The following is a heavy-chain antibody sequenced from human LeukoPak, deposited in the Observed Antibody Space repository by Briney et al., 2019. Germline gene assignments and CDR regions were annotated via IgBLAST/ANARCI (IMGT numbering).Heavy chain of an antibody. Sequence: ASVKVSCKASGYTFTRYGISWVRQAPGQGLEWMGWISDYNGNTKYAQKVLGRVTMTADTSTSTAYMELRSLRSDDTAVYYCARGGLVVVVATTPSTTPGLLHWLDPWGQGTLVSVSS. CDR1: GYTFTRYG. CDR3: ARGGLVVVVATTPSTTPGLLHWLDP. J-gene: IGHJ5*02. D-gene: IGHD2-15*01. CDR2: ISDYNGNT. V-gene: IGHV1-18*01.